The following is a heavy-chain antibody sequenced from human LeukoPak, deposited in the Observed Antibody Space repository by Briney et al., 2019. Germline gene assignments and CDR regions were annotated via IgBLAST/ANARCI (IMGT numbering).Heavy chain of an antibody. D-gene: IGHD1-26*01. CDR1: GFTFSSHG. CDR3: AKAFGWELTDSVDY. Sequence: GRSLRLSCAASGFTFSSHGMHWVRQAPGKGLEWVAVISYDGSNKYYADSAKGRFTISRDNSKNTLYLQMNSLRAEDTAVYYCAKAFGWELTDSVDYWGQGTLVTVSS. V-gene: IGHV3-30*18. J-gene: IGHJ4*02. CDR2: ISYDGSNK.